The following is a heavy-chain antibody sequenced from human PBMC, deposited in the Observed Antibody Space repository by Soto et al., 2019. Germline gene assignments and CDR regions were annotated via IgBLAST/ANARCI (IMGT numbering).Heavy chain of an antibody. Sequence: SVKVSCKASGGTFSSYAISWVRQAPGQGLEWMGGIMPIFGTANYAQKFQGRVTITADESTSTAYMELSSLRSEDTAVYYCARDLGLVVVVAATHGYYCYGMDVWGQ. V-gene: IGHV1-69*13. CDR2: IMPIFGTA. D-gene: IGHD2-15*01. J-gene: IGHJ6*02. CDR1: GGTFSSYA. CDR3: ARDLGLVVVVAATHGYYCYGMDV.